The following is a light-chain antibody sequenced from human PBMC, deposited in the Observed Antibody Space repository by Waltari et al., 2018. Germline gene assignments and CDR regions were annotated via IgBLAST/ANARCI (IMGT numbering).Light chain of an antibody. CDR3: CSYTSSDSYV. V-gene: IGLV2-14*03. CDR1: SSHIGSYDF. Sequence: QSALTQPASVSGSPGQSITLSCTGTSSHIGSYDFVSCYQQHPGKAPKVVISDVTNRPSGASHRFSASKSGNTASLTISALQAEDEADYYCCSYTSSDSYVFGPGTKVTV. CDR2: DVT. J-gene: IGLJ1*01.